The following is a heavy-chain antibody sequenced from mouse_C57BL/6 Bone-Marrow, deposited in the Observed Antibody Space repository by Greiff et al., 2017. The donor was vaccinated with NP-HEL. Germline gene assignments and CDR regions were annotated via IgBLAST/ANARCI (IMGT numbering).Heavy chain of an antibody. CDR2: INPNNGGT. V-gene: IGHV1-26*01. CDR3: ARASYYDCDGAMAY. Sequence: EVQLQQSGPELVKPGASVKISCKASGYTFTDYYMNWVKQSPGKSLEWIGDINPNNGGTSYNQKFKGKATLTADKSSSTAYMELRSLTSEDSAVYYYARASYYDCDGAMAYWGRGTAVTVSS. J-gene: IGHJ4*01. CDR1: GYTFTDYY. D-gene: IGHD2-4*01.